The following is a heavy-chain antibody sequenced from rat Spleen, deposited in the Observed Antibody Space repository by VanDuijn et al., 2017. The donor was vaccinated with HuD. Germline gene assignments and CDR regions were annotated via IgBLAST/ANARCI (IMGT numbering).Heavy chain of an antibody. J-gene: IGHJ2*01. D-gene: IGHD1-4*01. CDR2: ISTSGGST. CDR3: TRDKGYPGTSY. CDR1: GFTFSSFP. V-gene: IGHV5-46*01. Sequence: EVQLVESGGGLVQPGRSMKLSCAASGFTFSSFPMAWVRQAPTKGLEWVATISTSGGSTYYRDSVKGRFTISRDNAKSTLYLQMNSLRSEDTATYYCTRDKGYPGTSYWGQGVMVTVSS.